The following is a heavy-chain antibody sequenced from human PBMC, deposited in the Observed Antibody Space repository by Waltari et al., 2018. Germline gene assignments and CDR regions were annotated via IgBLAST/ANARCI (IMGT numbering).Heavy chain of an antibody. CDR2: IYHSGST. D-gene: IGHD3-10*02. CDR3: ARHVRGPDGYNPHFDY. CDR1: GYSISSGYY. V-gene: IGHV4-38-2*01. J-gene: IGHJ4*02. Sequence: QVQLQESGPGLVKPSETLSLTCAVSGYSISSGYYWGWIRQPPGKGLEWIGSIYHSGSTYYNPSLKSRVTISVDTSKNQFSLKLSSVTAADTAVYYCARHVRGPDGYNPHFDYWGQGTLVTVSS.